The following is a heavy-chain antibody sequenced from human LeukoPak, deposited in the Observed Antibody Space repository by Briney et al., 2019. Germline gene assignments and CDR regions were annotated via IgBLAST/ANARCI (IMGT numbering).Heavy chain of an antibody. D-gene: IGHD2-15*01. CDR1: GFTFSSYA. CDR3: ARGVGKSGAFDI. V-gene: IGHV3-23*01. CDR2: ISGSGGST. Sequence: GGSLILSCAASGFTFSSYAMSWVRQAPGKGLEWVSAISGSGGSTYYADSVKGRFTISRDNAKNSLYLQMNSLRAEDTAVYYCARGVGKSGAFDIWGQGTMVTVSS. J-gene: IGHJ3*02.